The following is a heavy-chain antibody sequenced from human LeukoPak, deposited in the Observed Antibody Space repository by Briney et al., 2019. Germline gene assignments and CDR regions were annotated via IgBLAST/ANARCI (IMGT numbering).Heavy chain of an antibody. D-gene: IGHD3-22*01. CDR1: GGTFSSYA. Sequence: ASVKVSCKASGGTFSSYAISWVRQAPGQGLEWMGWINPNSGGTKYAQKFQGRVTMTRDTSISTAYMELSRLRSDDTAVFYCARDYYDSSGLGAFDIWGQGTMVTVSS. V-gene: IGHV1-2*02. CDR3: ARDYYDSSGLGAFDI. CDR2: INPNSGGT. J-gene: IGHJ3*02.